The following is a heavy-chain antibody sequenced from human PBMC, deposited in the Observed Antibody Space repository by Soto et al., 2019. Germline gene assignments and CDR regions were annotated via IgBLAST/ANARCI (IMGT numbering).Heavy chain of an antibody. Sequence: GGSLRLSCAASGFPFGSFSVNWVRQAPGKGLEWVSCISSGRSYTHYADSVKGRFTISRDNAKKSLYLQMNSLRADDTAVYYCARGELTAILDYWGQGVLVTVSS. V-gene: IGHV3-21*01. CDR1: GFPFGSFS. CDR2: ISSGRSYT. J-gene: IGHJ4*02. D-gene: IGHD2-21*02. CDR3: ARGELTAILDY.